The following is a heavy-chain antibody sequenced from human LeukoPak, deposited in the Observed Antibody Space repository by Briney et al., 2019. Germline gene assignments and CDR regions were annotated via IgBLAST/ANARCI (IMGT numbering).Heavy chain of an antibody. CDR3: ARGERFGELLYYYYGMDV. D-gene: IGHD3-10*01. Sequence: PGRSLRLSCAASGFTFSSYAMHWVRQAPGKGLEWVAVISYDGSNKYYADSVKGRFTISRDNSKNTLYLQMNSLRAEDTAVYYCARGERFGELLYYYYGMDVWGQGTTVTVSS. V-gene: IGHV3-30*04. J-gene: IGHJ6*02. CDR1: GFTFSSYA. CDR2: ISYDGSNK.